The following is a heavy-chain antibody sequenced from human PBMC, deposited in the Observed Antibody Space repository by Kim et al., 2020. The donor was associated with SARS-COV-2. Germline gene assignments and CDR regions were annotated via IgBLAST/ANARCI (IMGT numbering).Heavy chain of an antibody. V-gene: IGHV1-18*01. CDR1: GYTFTSYG. Sequence: ASVKVSCKASGYTFTSYGISWVRQAPGQGLEWMGWISAYNGNTNYAQKLQGRVTMTTDTSTSTAYMELRSLRSDDTAVYYCARLNYYDSSGRLERFDYWGQGTLVTVSS. D-gene: IGHD3-22*01. CDR2: ISAYNGNT. J-gene: IGHJ4*02. CDR3: ARLNYYDSSGRLERFDY.